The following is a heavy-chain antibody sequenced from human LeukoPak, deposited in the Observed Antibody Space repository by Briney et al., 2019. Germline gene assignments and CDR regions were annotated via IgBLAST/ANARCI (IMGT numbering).Heavy chain of an antibody. D-gene: IGHD3-10*01. Sequence: PSETLSLTCTVSGYSISSGYYWGWIRQPPGKGLEWIGSIYHSGSTYYNPSLKSRVTISVDTSKNQFSLKLSSVTAADTAVYYCARSAFGSGSYLNWFDPWGQGTLVTVSS. CDR2: IYHSGST. CDR3: ARSAFGSGSYLNWFDP. V-gene: IGHV4-38-2*02. CDR1: GYSISSGYY. J-gene: IGHJ5*02.